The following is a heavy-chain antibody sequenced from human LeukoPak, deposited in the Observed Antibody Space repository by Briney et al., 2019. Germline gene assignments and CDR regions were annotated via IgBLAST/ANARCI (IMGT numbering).Heavy chain of an antibody. Sequence: SETLSLTCAVYGGSFSGYYRSWIRQPPGKGLEWIGEINHSGSTNYNPSLKSRVTISVDTSKNQFSLKLSSVTAADTAVYYCARAPYSNYVFDYWGQGTLVTVSS. CDR3: ARAPYSNYVFDY. V-gene: IGHV4-34*01. CDR2: INHSGST. CDR1: GGSFSGYY. D-gene: IGHD4-11*01. J-gene: IGHJ4*02.